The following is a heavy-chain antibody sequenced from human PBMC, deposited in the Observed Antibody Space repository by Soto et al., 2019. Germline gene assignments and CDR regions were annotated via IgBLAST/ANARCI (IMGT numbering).Heavy chain of an antibody. CDR3: ARIRGSGSQALYYYYMDV. V-gene: IGHV1-69*02. Sequence: QVQLVQSGAEVKKPGSSVKVSCKASGGTFSSYTISWVRQAPGQGLEWMGRIIPILGIANYAQKFQGRVTITADKSTSTAYMELSSLRSEDTAVYYCARIRGSGSQALYYYYMDVWGKGTTVTVSS. CDR1: GGTFSSYT. J-gene: IGHJ6*03. D-gene: IGHD3-10*01. CDR2: IIPILGIA.